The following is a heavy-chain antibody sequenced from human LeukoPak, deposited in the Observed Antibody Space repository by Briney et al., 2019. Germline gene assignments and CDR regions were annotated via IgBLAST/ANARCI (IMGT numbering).Heavy chain of an antibody. CDR1: GYSFPTYW. D-gene: IGHD3-9*01. V-gene: IGHV5-51*01. CDR2: IYPGDSET. J-gene: IGHJ4*02. CDR3: ARLPYDILTGYYRFFDY. Sequence: GESLKISCKGSGYSFPTYWIGWVRQMPGKGLEWMGIIYPGDSETRYSPSFQGQVTISADKSVSTAYLQWSSLKASDTAMYYCARLPYDILTGYYRFFDYWGQGTLVTVSS.